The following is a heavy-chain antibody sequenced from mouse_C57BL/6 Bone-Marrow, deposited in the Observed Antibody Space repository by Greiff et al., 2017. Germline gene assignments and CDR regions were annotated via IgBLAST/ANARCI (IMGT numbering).Heavy chain of an antibody. CDR2: IYPRSGNT. CDR1: GYTFTSYG. CDR3: ARRGYYYGSSSF. V-gene: IGHV1-81*01. Sequence: VQGVESGAELARPGASVKLSCKASGYTFTSYGISWVKQRTGQGLEWIGEIYPRSGNTYYNEKFKGKATLTADKSSSTAYMELRSLTSEDSAVYFCARRGYYYGSSSFWGTGTTVTVSS. D-gene: IGHD1-1*01. J-gene: IGHJ1*03.